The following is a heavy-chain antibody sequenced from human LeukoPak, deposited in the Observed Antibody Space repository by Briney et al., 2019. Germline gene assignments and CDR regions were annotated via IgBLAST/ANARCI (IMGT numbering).Heavy chain of an antibody. CDR2: INSDGSST. CDR3: ARVSTGIVVVPAAIGWFDP. D-gene: IGHD2-2*02. CDR1: GFTFSSYW. J-gene: IGHJ5*02. V-gene: IGHV3-74*01. Sequence: GGSLRLSCAAFGFTFSSYWMHWVRQAPGKGLVWVSRINSDGSSTSYADSVKGRFTISRDNVKNTLYLQMNSLRAEDTAVYYCARVSTGIVVVPAAIGWFDPWGQGTLVTVSS.